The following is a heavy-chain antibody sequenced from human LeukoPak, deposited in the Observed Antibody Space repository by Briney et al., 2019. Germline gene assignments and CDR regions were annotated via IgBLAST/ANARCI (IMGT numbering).Heavy chain of an antibody. V-gene: IGHV1-69*13. CDR3: ASGPLAYCGGDCYSPFDY. J-gene: IGHJ4*02. Sequence: SVKVSCKASGYTFTGYYMHWVRQAPGQGLEWMGGIIPIFGTANYAQKFQGRVTITADESTSTAYMELSSLRSEDTAVYYCASGPLAYCGGDCYSPFDYWGQGTLVTVSS. CDR1: GYTFTGYY. D-gene: IGHD2-21*01. CDR2: IIPIFGTA.